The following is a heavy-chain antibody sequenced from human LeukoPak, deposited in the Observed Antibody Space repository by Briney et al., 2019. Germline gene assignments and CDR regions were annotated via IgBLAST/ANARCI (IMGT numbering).Heavy chain of an antibody. V-gene: IGHV4-59*01. CDR1: GGSISSYY. D-gene: IGHD1-26*01. J-gene: IGHJ4*02. Sequence: SETLSLTCTVSGGSISSYYWSWIRQPPGKGLEWIGYIYYSGSTNYNPSLKSRVTMSVDTSKNQFSLKLSSVTAADTAVYYCARERESYFDYWGQGTLVTVSS. CDR3: ARERESYFDY. CDR2: IYYSGST.